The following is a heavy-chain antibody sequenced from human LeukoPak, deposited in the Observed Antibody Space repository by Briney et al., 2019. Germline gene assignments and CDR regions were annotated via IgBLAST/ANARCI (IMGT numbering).Heavy chain of an antibody. V-gene: IGHV4-59*08. J-gene: IGHJ5*02. D-gene: IGHD1-1*01. CDR2: IYYSGST. CDR1: GGSISSYY. Sequence: SETLSLTCTVSGGSISSYYWSWIRQPPGKGLEWIGYIYYSGSTNYNPSLKSRVTISVDTSKNQFSLKLSSVTAADTAVYYCAKNWNDRSHPFDPWGQGTLVTVSS. CDR3: AKNWNDRSHPFDP.